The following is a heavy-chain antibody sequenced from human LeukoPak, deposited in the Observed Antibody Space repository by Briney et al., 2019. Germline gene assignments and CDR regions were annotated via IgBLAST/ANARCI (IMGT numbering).Heavy chain of an antibody. J-gene: IGHJ4*02. CDR2: ILYSGRT. V-gene: IGHV4-39*01. CDR1: GDSISSSRFY. CDR3: ARQDVGATIDY. D-gene: IGHD1-26*01. Sequence: PSETLSLTCTVSGDSISSSRFYWAWIRQPPGKGLEWIGSILYSGRTFYNPSLKSRVTISVDTSKNQFSLRLGSVTASDTAVYYCARQDVGATIDYWGQGILVTVSS.